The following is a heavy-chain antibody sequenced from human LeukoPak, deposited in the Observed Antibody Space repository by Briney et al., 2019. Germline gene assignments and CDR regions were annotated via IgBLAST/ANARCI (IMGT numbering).Heavy chain of an antibody. D-gene: IGHD3-10*01. V-gene: IGHV1-69*13. CDR1: GGTFSSYA. CDR2: IIPIFATA. J-gene: IGHJ4*02. Sequence: SVKVSCKASGGTFSSYAINWVRQAPGQGLEWMGGIIPIFATANYAQNFQGRVTITADESTSTAYMELRSLRSDDTAVYYCARSYGSGSYHDYWGQGTLVTASS. CDR3: ARSYGSGSYHDY.